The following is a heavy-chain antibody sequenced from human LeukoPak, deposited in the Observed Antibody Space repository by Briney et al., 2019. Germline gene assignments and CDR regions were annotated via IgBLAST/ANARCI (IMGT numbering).Heavy chain of an antibody. V-gene: IGHV3-48*03. CDR3: ARVGDFWSPYYFDY. CDR1: GFTFSSYE. CDR2: ISSSGSTI. J-gene: IGHJ4*02. Sequence: GGSLRLSCAASGFTFSSYEMNWVRQAPGEGLEWVSYISSSGSTIYYADSLQGRFPNSRDNAKNSLYLQMNSLRADDTAVYYCARVGDFWSPYYFDYWGQGTLVTVSS. D-gene: IGHD3-3*01.